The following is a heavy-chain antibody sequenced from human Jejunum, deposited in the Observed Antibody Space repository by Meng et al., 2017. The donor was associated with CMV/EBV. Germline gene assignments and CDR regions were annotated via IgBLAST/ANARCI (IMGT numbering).Heavy chain of an antibody. CDR2: ILNDGTDT. Sequence: LEMGGVVFQPWGALRLSCEASGFIFSTYGMHWVCQTPGKGLEWVAFILNDGTDTYIADSVKGRFTMSRDNSKSTLYLQMNSLRTDDTAIYYCVKDLGHSSRLDSWGQGTLVTVSS. J-gene: IGHJ4*02. D-gene: IGHD6-19*01. V-gene: IGHV3-30*02. CDR3: VKDLGHSSRLDS. CDR1: GFIFSTYG.